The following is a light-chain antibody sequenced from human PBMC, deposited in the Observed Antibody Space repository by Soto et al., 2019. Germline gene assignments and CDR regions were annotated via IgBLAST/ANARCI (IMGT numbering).Light chain of an antibody. CDR3: QQYSTYWT. J-gene: IGKJ1*01. Sequence: DIQMTQSPSTLSASVGDRVTITCRASQRISSWLAWYQQKPGKVPKLLIYDASNLESGVPSRFSGSGSGTEFTLTISSLQPDDFATYYCQQYSTYWTFGQGTKVEIK. CDR1: QRISSW. V-gene: IGKV1-5*01. CDR2: DAS.